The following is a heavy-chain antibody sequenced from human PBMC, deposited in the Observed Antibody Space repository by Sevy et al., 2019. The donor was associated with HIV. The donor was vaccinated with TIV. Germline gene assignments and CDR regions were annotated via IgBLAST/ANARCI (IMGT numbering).Heavy chain of an antibody. CDR1: GFIFSGSA. CDR2: SRSKANSYAT. D-gene: IGHD3-22*01. V-gene: IGHV3-73*01. CDR3: THGNSSGHYLDN. Sequence: GGSLRLSCAGSGFIFSGSAMHWVRQAPGKGLEWVGRSRSKANSYATAYAASGKGRFTISRDDSKNTAYLQMNSLKTEDTAVYYCTHGNSSGHYLDNWGQGTLVTVSS. J-gene: IGHJ4*02.